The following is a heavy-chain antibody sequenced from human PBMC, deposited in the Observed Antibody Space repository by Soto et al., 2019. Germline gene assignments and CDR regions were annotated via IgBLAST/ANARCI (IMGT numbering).Heavy chain of an antibody. J-gene: IGHJ3*02. Sequence: EVQLVESGGNLVQPGGSLRLSCAASGFTFSSYWIHWVRQAPGKVLVWVSRINSYGSRTNYAAYVKGRFTISRDNAKNTVYLQMNSLRAEETAVYYCARGVRGASALAIWGPGTMVPVSS. CDR2: INSYGSRT. V-gene: IGHV3-74*01. D-gene: IGHD3-16*01. CDR1: GFTFSSYW. CDR3: ARGVRGASALAI.